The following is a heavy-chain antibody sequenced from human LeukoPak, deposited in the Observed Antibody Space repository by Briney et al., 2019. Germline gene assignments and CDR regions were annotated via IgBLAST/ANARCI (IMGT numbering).Heavy chain of an antibody. CDR1: GYTFTSYD. CDR3: ARGAISSSWKGGFDY. D-gene: IGHD6-13*01. V-gene: IGHV1-8*01. Sequence: ASVKVSCKASGYTFTSYDINWVRQATGQGLEWMGWMNPNSGNTGYAQKFQGRVTMTSNTSISTAYMELSSLRCEDTAVYYCARGAISSSWKGGFDYWGQGTLVTVSS. CDR2: MNPNSGNT. J-gene: IGHJ4*02.